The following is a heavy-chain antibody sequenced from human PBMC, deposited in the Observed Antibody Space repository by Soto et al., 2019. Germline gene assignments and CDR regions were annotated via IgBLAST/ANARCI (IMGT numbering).Heavy chain of an antibody. D-gene: IGHD6-13*01. J-gene: IGHJ4*02. CDR2: IFYDGYT. Sequence: QLQLQESGPGLVKPSETLSLTCTVSGDSISGSPYFWGWIRQPPGKGLEWIASIFYDGYTYYTPYLKSLAIISVDTSQNQFSLKLTSVAAADTAIYFCARLQAAVPHYWGQGTLVIFSS. CDR1: GDSISGSPYF. V-gene: IGHV4-39*01. CDR3: ARLQAAVPHY.